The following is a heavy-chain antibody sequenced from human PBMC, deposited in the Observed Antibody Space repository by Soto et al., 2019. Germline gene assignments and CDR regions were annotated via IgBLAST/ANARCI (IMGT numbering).Heavy chain of an antibody. CDR3: AKDRLMLTMVVVVAFEF. CDR2: IGGRGSTT. Sequence: VQLLESGGGLVQPGGSLRLSCAASGISFNNHAMTWVRQAPGKGLEWVPGIGGRGSTTHYADSVKGRFTISRDNSKDTLYLQMNSLRPEDTAVYYCAKDRLMLTMVVVVAFEFWRLGTRVTVSS. CDR1: GISFNNHA. J-gene: IGHJ3*01. V-gene: IGHV3-23*01. D-gene: IGHD3-22*01.